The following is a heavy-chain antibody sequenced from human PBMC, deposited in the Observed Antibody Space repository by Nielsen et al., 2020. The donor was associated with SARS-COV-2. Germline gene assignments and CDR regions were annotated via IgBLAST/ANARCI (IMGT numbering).Heavy chain of an antibody. Sequence: ASVKVSCKASGYTFTGYYMHWVRQAPGQGLEWMGRINPNSGGTNYAQKFQGRVTMTRDTSISTAYMELSRLRSDDTAVYYCAGGIKMRWLQTGTGSGYYYGMDVWGQGTTVTVSS. D-gene: IGHD5-24*01. CDR1: GYTFTGYY. CDR3: AGGIKMRWLQTGTGSGYYYGMDV. CDR2: INPNSGGT. J-gene: IGHJ6*02. V-gene: IGHV1-2*06.